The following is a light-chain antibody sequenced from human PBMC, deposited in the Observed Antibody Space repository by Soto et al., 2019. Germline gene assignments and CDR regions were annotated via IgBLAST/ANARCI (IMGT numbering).Light chain of an antibody. Sequence: EMVVTQSPATLSVSPGQRATLSCRASQRLSASDIAWYQQKPGQAPKFLIYGVSSRATGIPDRFSGSGSGTDFTLTISRLEPEDFAVYHCQQYGSSPLITFGQGTRLEIK. CDR3: QQYGSSPLIT. J-gene: IGKJ5*01. CDR1: QRLSASD. CDR2: GVS. V-gene: IGKV3-20*01.